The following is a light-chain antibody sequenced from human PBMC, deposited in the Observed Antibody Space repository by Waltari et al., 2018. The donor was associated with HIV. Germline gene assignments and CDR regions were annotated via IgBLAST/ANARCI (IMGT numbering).Light chain of an antibody. CDR2: WAS. CDR1: QSVLYSSNNKNY. J-gene: IGKJ3*01. V-gene: IGKV4-1*01. Sequence: DIVMTQSPDSLAVSLGERATINCKSSQSVLYSSNNKNYLAWYQQKPGRPPKLLIYWASTRESGVPDRFSGSGSGTDFTLTISSLQAEDVAVYYCQQYYSTLFTFGPGTKVDIK. CDR3: QQYYSTLFT.